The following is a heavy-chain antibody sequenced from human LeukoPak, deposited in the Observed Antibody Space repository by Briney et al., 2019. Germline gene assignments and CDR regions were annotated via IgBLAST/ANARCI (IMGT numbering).Heavy chain of an antibody. J-gene: IGHJ2*01. CDR3: ARDVYRDYEILTGYYNGWYFDL. D-gene: IGHD3-9*01. CDR2: INPNSGGT. CDR1: GYTFTGYY. Sequence: ASVKVSCKASGYTFTGYYMHWVRQAPGQGLEWMGWINPNSGGTNYAQKFQGRVTMTRDTSISTAYMELSRLRSDDTAVYYCARDVYRDYEILTGYYNGWYFDLWGRGTLVTVSS. V-gene: IGHV1-2*02.